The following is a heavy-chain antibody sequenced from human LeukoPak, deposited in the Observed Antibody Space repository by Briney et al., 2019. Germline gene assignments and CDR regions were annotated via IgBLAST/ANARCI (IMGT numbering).Heavy chain of an antibody. Sequence: GASVKVSCKASGYTFTSYGISWVRQAPGQGLEWMGGIIPIFGTANYAQKFQGRVTITADESTSTAYMELSSLRSEDTAVYYCARDRSGSYYGFDYWGQGTLVTVSS. J-gene: IGHJ4*02. CDR3: ARDRSGSYYGFDY. CDR1: GYTFTSYG. V-gene: IGHV1-69*13. D-gene: IGHD1-26*01. CDR2: IIPIFGTA.